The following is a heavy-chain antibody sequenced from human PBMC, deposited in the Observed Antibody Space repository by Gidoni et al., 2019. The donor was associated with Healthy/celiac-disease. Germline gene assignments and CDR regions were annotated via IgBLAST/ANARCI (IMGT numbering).Heavy chain of an antibody. Sequence: EVQLVESGGGLVKPGGSLRLSCAASGFTFSSYSMNWVRQAPGKGLEWVSSISSSSSYIYYADSVKGRFTISRDNAKNSLYLQMNSLRAEDTAVYYCAREGGFGELSPYYYGMDVWGQGTTVTVSS. J-gene: IGHJ6*02. CDR2: ISSSSSYI. CDR1: GFTFSSYS. V-gene: IGHV3-21*01. CDR3: AREGGFGELSPYYYGMDV. D-gene: IGHD3-10*01.